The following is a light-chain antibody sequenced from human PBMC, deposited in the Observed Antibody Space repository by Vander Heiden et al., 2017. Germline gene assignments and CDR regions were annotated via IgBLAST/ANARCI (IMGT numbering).Light chain of an antibody. CDR2: KAS. Sequence: DIQMTQSPSTLSAFIGDRVTITCRASQSINNWLAWYQQKPGKAPKLLIYKASSLESGVPSRFSGSGSGTEFTLTISRLLPDDFATYYCQQYNSYPWTFGQGTKV. V-gene: IGKV1-5*03. CDR1: QSINNW. CDR3: QQYNSYPWT. J-gene: IGKJ1*01.